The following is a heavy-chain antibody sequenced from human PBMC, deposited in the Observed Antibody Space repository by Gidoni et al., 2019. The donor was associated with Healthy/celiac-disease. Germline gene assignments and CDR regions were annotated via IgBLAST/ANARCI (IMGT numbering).Heavy chain of an antibody. Sequence: QVQLVQSGAEVKKPGASVKVSCKASGYTFTSYYMHWVRQAPGQGLEWMGIINPSGGSTSYAQKFQGRVTMTRDTSTSTVYMELSSLRSEDTAVYYCARDLGDIVVVPAARGVGFDYWGQGTLVTVSS. CDR3: ARDLGDIVVVPAARGVGFDY. D-gene: IGHD2-2*01. V-gene: IGHV1-46*01. J-gene: IGHJ4*02. CDR1: GYTFTSYY. CDR2: INPSGGST.